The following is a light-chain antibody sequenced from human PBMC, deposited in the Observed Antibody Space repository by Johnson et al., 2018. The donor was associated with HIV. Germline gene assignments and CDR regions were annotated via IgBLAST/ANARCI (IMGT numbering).Light chain of an antibody. CDR3: GTWDSSLSAYV. V-gene: IGLV1-51*01. J-gene: IGLJ1*01. Sequence: QSVLTQPPSVSAAPRQKVTISCSGSDSNIGSNYVSWFQHLPGTAPKLLIYDNNKRPSGIPDRFSGSKSGTSATLGITGLQTGDAADYYCGTWDSSLSAYVFGTGTKVTVL. CDR2: DNN. CDR1: DSNIGSNY.